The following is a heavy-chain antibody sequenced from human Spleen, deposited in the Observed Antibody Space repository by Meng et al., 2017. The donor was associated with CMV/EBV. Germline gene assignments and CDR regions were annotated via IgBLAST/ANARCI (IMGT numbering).Heavy chain of an antibody. J-gene: IGHJ4*02. CDR2: ISSSSRFI. Sequence: GGSLRLSCAASGFTFSGYSMNWVRQAPGKGLEWVSWISSSSRFIFYADSVKGRFTVSRDNANRALYLQMESLRVEDTAVYYCARAFYDFWSGIGYWGQGVMVTVSS. CDR3: ARAFYDFWSGIGY. D-gene: IGHD3-3*01. V-gene: IGHV3-21*01. CDR1: GFTFSGYS.